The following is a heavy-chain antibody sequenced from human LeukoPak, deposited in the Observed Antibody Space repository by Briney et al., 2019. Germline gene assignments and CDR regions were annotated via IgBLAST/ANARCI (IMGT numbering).Heavy chain of an antibody. CDR2: ISSSGSPI. D-gene: IGHD3-10*01. Sequence: GGSLRLSCAASGFTFGTYSMNWVRQTPGKGLEWVSYISSSGSPIYYADSVKGRFTISRDNAKNSLYLQMNSLRAEDTAVYCCARRRGSGTYPQSDWGQGTLVTVSS. V-gene: IGHV3-48*01. CDR3: ARRRGSGTYPQSD. CDR1: GFTFGTYS. J-gene: IGHJ4*02.